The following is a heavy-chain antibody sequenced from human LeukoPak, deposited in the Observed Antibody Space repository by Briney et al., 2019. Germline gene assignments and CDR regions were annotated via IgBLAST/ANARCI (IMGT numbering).Heavy chain of an antibody. D-gene: IGHD6-13*01. Sequence: ASVKVSCKASGYSFTDYDITWVRQAPGQGLESMGWISTYNGNTNYAQNLQGRVTMTTDTSTSTAYMELRSLRSDDTAVYYCASTSGSSWYRPDYWGQGTLVTVSS. V-gene: IGHV1-18*01. CDR2: ISTYNGNT. J-gene: IGHJ4*02. CDR3: ASTSGSSWYRPDY. CDR1: GYSFTDYD.